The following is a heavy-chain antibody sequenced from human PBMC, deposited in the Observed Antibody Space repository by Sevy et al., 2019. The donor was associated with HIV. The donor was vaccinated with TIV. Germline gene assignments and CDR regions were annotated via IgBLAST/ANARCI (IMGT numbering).Heavy chain of an antibody. CDR1: GYRFTSYW. CDR2: IYPGDSDT. V-gene: IGHV5-51*01. J-gene: IGHJ5*02. CDR3: ASGMTTATTGWFDP. Sequence: GESLKISCKGSGYRFTSYWIGWVRQIPGKGLEWMGIIYPGDSDTRYSPSFQGQVTISADKSINTAYLQWSSLKASDTDMYYCASGMTTATTGWFDPWGQGTLVTVSS. D-gene: IGHD4-17*01.